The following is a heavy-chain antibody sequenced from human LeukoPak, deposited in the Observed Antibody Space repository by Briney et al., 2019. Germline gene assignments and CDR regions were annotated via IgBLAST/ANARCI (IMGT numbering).Heavy chain of an antibody. J-gene: IGHJ5*02. D-gene: IGHD3-9*01. V-gene: IGHV3-21*01. CDR2: ISSSSSYI. Sequence: PGGSLRLSCAASGFTFSSYSMNWVRQAPGKGLEWVSSISSSSSYIYYADSGKGRFTISRDNAKNSLYLQINSLRAEDTAVYYCARTSYYDILTGPIRGWFDPWGQGTLVTVSS. CDR3: ARTSYYDILTGPIRGWFDP. CDR1: GFTFSSYS.